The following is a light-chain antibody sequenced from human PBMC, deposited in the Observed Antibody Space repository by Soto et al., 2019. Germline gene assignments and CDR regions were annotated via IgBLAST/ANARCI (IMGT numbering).Light chain of an antibody. CDR3: ATWDDSLSGVV. Sequence: SYELNQPPSVSVAPGQPARITCGGDNFGDKSVHWYQQKPGQAPVMVVYDDYDRPSGIPERFSGSKSGNTATLTISGLRSEDEADYYCATWDDSLSGVVFGGGTKLTVL. CDR1: NFGDKS. J-gene: IGLJ2*01. V-gene: IGLV3-21*02. CDR2: DDY.